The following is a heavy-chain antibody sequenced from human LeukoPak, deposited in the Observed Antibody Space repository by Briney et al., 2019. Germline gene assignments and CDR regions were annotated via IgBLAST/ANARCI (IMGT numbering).Heavy chain of an antibody. D-gene: IGHD6-13*01. CDR1: GFTFSSYA. CDR2: ISGSGGST. CDR3: AKDSSSWPEYFQH. V-gene: IGHV3-23*01. J-gene: IGHJ1*01. Sequence: PGGSLRLFCAASGFTFSSYAMSWVRQVPGKGLEWVSGISGSGGSTFYADSVKGRFTISRDNSKNTLYLQMNSLRAEDTAVYYCAKDSSSWPEYFQHWGQGTLVTVSS.